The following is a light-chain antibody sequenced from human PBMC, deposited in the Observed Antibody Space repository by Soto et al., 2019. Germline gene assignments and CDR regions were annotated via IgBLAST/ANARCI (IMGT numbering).Light chain of an antibody. Sequence: ATQMTQSPSSLSASVGDRITITCRASRDIGSDLSWYQQKPGKAPTLLIYAASNLQSGVPPRFSGSGSGTDFTLAISSLQPDDCATYYCQQYNSYWNTFGQGTKVDIK. J-gene: IGKJ2*01. V-gene: IGKV1-6*01. CDR3: QQYNSYWNT. CDR2: AAS. CDR1: RDIGSD.